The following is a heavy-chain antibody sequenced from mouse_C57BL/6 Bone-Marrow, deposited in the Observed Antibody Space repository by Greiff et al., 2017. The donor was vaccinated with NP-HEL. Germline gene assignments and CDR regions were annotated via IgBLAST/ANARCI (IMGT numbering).Heavy chain of an antibody. CDR1: GFSLTSYG. CDR3: ARNGRWLRLYAMDY. J-gene: IGHJ4*01. CDR2: IWSGGST. V-gene: IGHV2-2*01. D-gene: IGHD2-2*01. Sequence: QVQLKESGPGLVQPSQSLSITCTVSGFSLTSYGVHWVRQSPGKGLEWLGVIWSGGSTDYNAAFISRLSISKDNSKSQVFFKMNSLQADDTAIYYCARNGRWLRLYAMDYWGQGTSVTVSS.